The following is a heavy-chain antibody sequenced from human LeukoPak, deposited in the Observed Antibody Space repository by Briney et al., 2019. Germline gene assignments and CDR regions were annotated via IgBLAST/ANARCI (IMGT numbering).Heavy chain of an antibody. CDR1: GFTFSDYY. V-gene: IGHV3-11*04. CDR2: ISSSGSTI. CDR3: ARASSGTYSETDY. Sequence: GGSLRLSCAASGFTFSDYYMSWVRQAPGTGLQWVSYISSSGSTIYYAHSVKGRFTISRDNAKNSLYLQMNSLRVEDTAVYYCARASSGTYSETDYWGQGTLVTVSS. J-gene: IGHJ4*02. D-gene: IGHD1-26*01.